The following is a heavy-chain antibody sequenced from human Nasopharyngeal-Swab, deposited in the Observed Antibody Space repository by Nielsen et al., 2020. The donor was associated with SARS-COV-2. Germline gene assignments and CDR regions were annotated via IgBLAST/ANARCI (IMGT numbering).Heavy chain of an antibody. J-gene: IGHJ4*02. Sequence: SETLSPTCTVSGGSISSSSYYWGWIRQPPGKGLEWIGSIYYSGSTYYNPSLKSRVTISVDTSKNQFSLKLSSVTAADTAVYYCARHLRAGGFSVLLWYGGIIDYWGQGTLVTVSS. D-gene: IGHD3-10*01. CDR2: IYYSGST. CDR1: GGSISSSSYY. V-gene: IGHV4-39*01. CDR3: ARHLRAGGFSVLLWYGGIIDY.